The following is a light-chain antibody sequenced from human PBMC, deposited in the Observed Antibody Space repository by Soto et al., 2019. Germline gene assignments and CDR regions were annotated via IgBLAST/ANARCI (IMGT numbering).Light chain of an antibody. CDR3: MQALQAPRT. CDR2: LGS. V-gene: IGKV2-28*01. CDR1: QSLLHSNGYNY. J-gene: IGKJ1*01. Sequence: DIVMTQSPLSLPVTPGEPASISCRSSQSLLHSNGYNYLDWYLQKPGQSPQLLIYLGSNRASGVPDRFSRSGSGTDFRLKISRVEAEDVGVYYCMQALQAPRTFGQGTKVEIK.